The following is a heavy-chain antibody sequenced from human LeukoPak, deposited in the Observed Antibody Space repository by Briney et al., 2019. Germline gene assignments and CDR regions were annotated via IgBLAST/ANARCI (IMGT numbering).Heavy chain of an antibody. J-gene: IGHJ4*02. CDR3: VTSPRGTGHY. CDR2: IKQDGSEK. Sequence: GGSLRLSCAASGFTFSNYWMHWVRQAPGAGLELVANIKQDGSEKYYVDSVKGRFTISRDNAKNSLDLQMNSLSAEDSAVYYCVTSPRGTGHYWGRGTLVTVSS. V-gene: IGHV3-7*01. D-gene: IGHD1-1*01. CDR1: GFTFSNYW.